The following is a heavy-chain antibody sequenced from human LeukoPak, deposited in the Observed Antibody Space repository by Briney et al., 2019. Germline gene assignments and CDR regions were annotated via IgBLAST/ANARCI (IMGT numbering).Heavy chain of an antibody. D-gene: IGHD2-2*01. CDR2: IYYSGST. Sequence: SETLSLTCTVSGGSISSSSYYWGWIRQPPGKGLEWIGSIYYSGSTYYNPSLKSRVTISVDTSKNQFSLKLSSVTAADTAVYYCARGRGYQLRPLDYWGQGTLVTVSS. CDR3: ARGRGYQLRPLDY. J-gene: IGHJ4*02. CDR1: GGSISSSSYY. V-gene: IGHV4-39*01.